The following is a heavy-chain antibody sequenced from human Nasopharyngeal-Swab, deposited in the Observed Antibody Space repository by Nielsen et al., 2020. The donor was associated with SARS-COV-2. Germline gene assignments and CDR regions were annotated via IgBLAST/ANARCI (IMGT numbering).Heavy chain of an antibody. J-gene: IGHJ6*03. CDR3: ARVSREIEYSSSLYYYYYYMDV. D-gene: IGHD6-6*01. Sequence: WVRQAPGQGLEWMGWISTYNGNTNYAQKLQGRVTMTTDTSTSTAYMEVRSLRSDDTAVYYCARVSREIEYSSSLYYYYYYMDVWGQGTTVTVSS. V-gene: IGHV1-18*01. CDR2: ISTYNGNT.